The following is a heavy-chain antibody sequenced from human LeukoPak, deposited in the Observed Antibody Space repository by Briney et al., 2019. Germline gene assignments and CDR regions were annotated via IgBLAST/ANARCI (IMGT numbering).Heavy chain of an antibody. D-gene: IGHD2-2*01. CDR1: GFTFSSYW. V-gene: IGHV3-7*01. CDR3: ARDQKYQLLSSRYYCYYMDV. J-gene: IGHJ6*03. Sequence: GGSLRLSCAASGFTFSSYWMSWVRQAPGKGLEWVANIKQDGSETYYVDSVKGRFTISRDNAKNSLYLQMNSLRADDTAVYYCARDQKYQLLSSRYYCYYMDVWGKGTTVTVSS. CDR2: IKQDGSET.